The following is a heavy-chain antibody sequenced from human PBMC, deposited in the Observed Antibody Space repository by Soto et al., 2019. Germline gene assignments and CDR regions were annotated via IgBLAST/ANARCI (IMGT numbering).Heavy chain of an antibody. CDR2: LYTRGTT. Sequence: PSETLSLTCSVSGASISNFYWSWIRQSAGKGLEWIGRLYTRGTTDYNLSLKSRVTMSIDTSKNRVSLSLTSVTAADTAVYYCAKGGTYYFDSWGQGIVVTVSS. D-gene: IGHD3-16*01. CDR1: GASISNFY. J-gene: IGHJ4*02. V-gene: IGHV4-4*07. CDR3: AKGGTYYFDS.